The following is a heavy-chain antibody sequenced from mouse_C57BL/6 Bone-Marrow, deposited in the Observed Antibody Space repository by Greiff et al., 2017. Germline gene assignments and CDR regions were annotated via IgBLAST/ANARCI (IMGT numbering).Heavy chain of an antibody. CDR3: ARGETSYGSTHFDY. D-gene: IGHD1-1*01. V-gene: IGHV1-55*01. CDR1: GYTFTSYW. CDR2: IYPGSGST. Sequence: QVQLQQPGAELVKPGASVKMSCKASGYTFTSYWITWVKQRPGQGLEWIGDIYPGSGSTNYNEKFKSKATLTVDTSSSTAYMQLSSLTSEDSAVYDCARGETSYGSTHFDYWGQGTTLTVSS. J-gene: IGHJ2*01.